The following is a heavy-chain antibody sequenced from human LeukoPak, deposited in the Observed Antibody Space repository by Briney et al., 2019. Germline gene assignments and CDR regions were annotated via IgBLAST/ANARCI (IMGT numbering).Heavy chain of an antibody. CDR2: IYIGGST. D-gene: IGHD3-10*01. CDR3: ASGTHSPLGEFSEGAFDI. CDR1: GFTVSSNY. V-gene: IGHV3-66*01. Sequence: GGSLRLSCAASGFTVSSNYMSWVRQAPGKGLEWVSVIYIGGSTYYADSVKGRFTISRDNSKNTLYLQMNSLRAEDTAVYYCASGTHSPLGEFSEGAFDIWGQGTMVTVSS. J-gene: IGHJ3*02.